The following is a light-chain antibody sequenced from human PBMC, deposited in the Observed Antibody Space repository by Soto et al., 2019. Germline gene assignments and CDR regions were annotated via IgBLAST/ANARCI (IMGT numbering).Light chain of an antibody. V-gene: IGKV1-39*01. CDR1: QSVSRY. J-gene: IGKJ3*01. Sequence: DIPMTQSPSSLSASVGDRVTLTCRASQSVSRYLNWYQHKPGQAPKLLIYATSSLQSGVPSRFSGSGSGTDFTLTISSLQPEDFATYYCQQSYTPLFTFGPGTTVDIK. CDR2: ATS. CDR3: QQSYTPLFT.